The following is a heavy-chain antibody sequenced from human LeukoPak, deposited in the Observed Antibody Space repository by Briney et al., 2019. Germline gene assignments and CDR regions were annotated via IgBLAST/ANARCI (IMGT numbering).Heavy chain of an antibody. J-gene: IGHJ4*02. Sequence: QPGGSLRLSCAASGFTFSNYWMHWVCQAPGKGLVWVSRINSDGSSTSYADSVKGRFTISRDNAKNTLYLQMNSLRAEDTAIYYCARDYCSSASCYLAGVDYWGQGTLVTVSS. D-gene: IGHD2-2*01. CDR1: GFTFSNYW. V-gene: IGHV3-74*01. CDR2: INSDGSST. CDR3: ARDYCSSASCYLAGVDY.